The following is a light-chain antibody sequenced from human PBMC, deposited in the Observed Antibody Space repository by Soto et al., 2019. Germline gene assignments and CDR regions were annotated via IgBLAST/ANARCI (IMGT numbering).Light chain of an antibody. CDR3: SSNTSGSTWG. Sequence: QSALTQPASASGSPGQSSTISCTGTRSDVGAYNYVSWYQQHPGKAPKLMIYKVSNRPSGVSNRFSGSKSGNTASLTISGLQAEDDCDYYCSSNTSGSTWGFGGGTKLT. V-gene: IGLV2-14*01. J-gene: IGLJ3*02. CDR1: RSDVGAYNY. CDR2: KVS.